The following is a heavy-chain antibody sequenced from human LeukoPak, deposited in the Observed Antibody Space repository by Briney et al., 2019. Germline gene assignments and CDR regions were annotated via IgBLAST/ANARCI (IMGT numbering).Heavy chain of an antibody. Sequence: SETLSLTCTVSGGSISNYYWSWIRQPPGKGLEWIGYIYYSGSTNYNPSLKSRVTISVDTSKNQFSLKLSSVTAADTAVYYCARECGYDILTGYYCYWGQGTLVTVSS. CDR1: GGSISNYY. J-gene: IGHJ4*02. D-gene: IGHD3-9*01. CDR2: IYYSGST. CDR3: ARECGYDILTGYYCY. V-gene: IGHV4-59*01.